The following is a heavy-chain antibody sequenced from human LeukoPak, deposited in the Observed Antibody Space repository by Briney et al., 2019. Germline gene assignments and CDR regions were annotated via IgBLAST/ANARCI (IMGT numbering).Heavy chain of an antibody. CDR2: IFHTGYT. J-gene: IGHJ4*02. D-gene: IGHD5-24*01. V-gene: IGHV4-34*12. Sequence: SETLSLTCAVYGASFSGYYWSWIRQSPGKGLEWIGEIFHTGYTKYNPSLKSRVTMSIDTSRNQCSLKLTSVTAADTAIYYCARHVRLETHTQHLDLWGQGSLVTVSS. CDR3: ARHVRLETHTQHLDL. CDR1: GASFSGYY.